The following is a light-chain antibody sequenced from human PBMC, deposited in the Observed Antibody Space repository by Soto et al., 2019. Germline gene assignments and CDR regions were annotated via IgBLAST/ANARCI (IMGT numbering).Light chain of an antibody. CDR1: KSVNSNY. Sequence: EIVLMQSPGTLSLSPGEGATLSCRASKSVNSNYLAWYQQKPGQAPTVLIFDTSRRATGAPDRFSGSGSGTDFTLTISRLEPDDFAVYYCQQYGSSQFTFGPGTKVNIK. J-gene: IGKJ3*01. V-gene: IGKV3-20*01. CDR2: DTS. CDR3: QQYGSSQFT.